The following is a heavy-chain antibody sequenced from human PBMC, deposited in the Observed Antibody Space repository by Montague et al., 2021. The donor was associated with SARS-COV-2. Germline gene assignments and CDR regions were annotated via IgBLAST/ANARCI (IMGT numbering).Heavy chain of an antibody. V-gene: IGHV4-34*01. J-gene: IGHJ4*02. CDR3: ARGRQHFNMIVVVMTGGEYYFDY. CDR1: GGSFADYY. D-gene: IGHD3-22*01. Sequence: SETLSLTCAVSGGSFADYYWSWIRQPPGKGLEWIGEINHRGTSNYNPSHKSRVSISVDTSKNQFSLYLGSVTAADTAVYYCARGRQHFNMIVVVMTGGEYYFDYWAQGTLVTVSS. CDR2: INHRGTS.